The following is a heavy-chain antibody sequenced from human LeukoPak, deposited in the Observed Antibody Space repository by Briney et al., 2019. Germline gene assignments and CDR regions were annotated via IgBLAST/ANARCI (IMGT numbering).Heavy chain of an antibody. J-gene: IGHJ6*02. V-gene: IGHV4-30-2*01. CDR2: IYHSGST. Sequence: PSQTLSLTCAVSGGSISSGGYSWSWIRQPPGKGVEWIGYIYHSGSTYYNPSLKSRVTISVDRSKNQFSLKLSSVTAADTAVYYCARASDYYGMDVWGQGTTVTVSS. CDR3: ARASDYYGMDV. CDR1: GGSISSGGYS.